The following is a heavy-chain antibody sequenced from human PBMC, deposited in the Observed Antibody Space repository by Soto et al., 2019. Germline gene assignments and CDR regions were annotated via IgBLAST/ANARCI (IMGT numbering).Heavy chain of an antibody. CDR2: IWHDGTNK. Sequence: QVQLVESGGGVVQPGRSLRLSCAASGFTFSSHGIHWVRQAPGKGLEWVAVIWHDGTNKYYADSVKGRFTISRDNSKNMVYLQMNSLRAEDTAVYYCARDIALGATASHCSDYWGQGTQVTVSS. V-gene: IGHV3-33*01. CDR1: GFTFSSHG. J-gene: IGHJ4*02. D-gene: IGHD3-16*01. CDR3: ARDIALGATASHCSDY.